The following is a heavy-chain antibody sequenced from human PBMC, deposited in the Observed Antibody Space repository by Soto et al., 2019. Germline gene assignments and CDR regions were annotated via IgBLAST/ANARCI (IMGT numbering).Heavy chain of an antibody. V-gene: IGHV3-30*18. J-gene: IGHJ4*02. CDR1: GFTFSSYG. Sequence: QVQLVESGGGVVQPGRSLRLSCAASGFTFSSYGMHWVRQAPGKGLEWVAVISYDGSNKYYADSGKGRFTISRDNSKNTLYLQMNSLRAEDTAVYYCAKDYHPYGGKGPNFDYWGQGTLVTVSS. D-gene: IGHD4-17*01. CDR2: ISYDGSNK. CDR3: AKDYHPYGGKGPNFDY.